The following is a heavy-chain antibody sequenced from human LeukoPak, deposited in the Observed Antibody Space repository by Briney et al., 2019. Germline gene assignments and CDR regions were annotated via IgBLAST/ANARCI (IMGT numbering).Heavy chain of an antibody. Sequence: QTGGSLRLSCAASGLTFSSYAMTWVRQAPGKGLEWVSSMSGSASSTSFADSLKRRSTLSRDTHKNTLYLQLTSLRADDAAVYYCANGLMRDTLYFNHWGQGTLVTVSS. D-gene: IGHD3-16*01. V-gene: IGHV3-23*01. CDR1: GLTFSSYA. CDR2: MSGSASST. CDR3: ANGLMRDTLYFNH. J-gene: IGHJ4*02.